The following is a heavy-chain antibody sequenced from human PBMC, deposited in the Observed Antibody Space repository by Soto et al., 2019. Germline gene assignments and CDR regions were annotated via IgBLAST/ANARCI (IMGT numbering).Heavy chain of an antibody. Sequence: LRLSCAASGFTFSSYAMSWVRQAPGKGLEWVSAISGSGGSTYYADSVKGRFTTSRDNSKNTLYLQMNSLRADDTAVFYCAKDSPSYTTSPFYFDSWGQGTLVTVSS. J-gene: IGHJ4*02. CDR3: AKDSPSYTTSPFYFDS. CDR1: GFTFSSYA. V-gene: IGHV3-23*01. D-gene: IGHD2-2*02. CDR2: ISGSGGST.